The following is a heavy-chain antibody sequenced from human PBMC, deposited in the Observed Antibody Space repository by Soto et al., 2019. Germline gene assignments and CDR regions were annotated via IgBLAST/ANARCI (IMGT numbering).Heavy chain of an antibody. CDR2: VYYSGTT. J-gene: IGHJ4*02. Sequence: PSETLSLTCSVSGGSVNNKTYYGSWIRQPPGKRREWIGYVYYSGTTNYNPSLKSRVTIPIDMSKNQFSLRLSSVTAADTALYYCARTTAVPNTLRSRYFFDFWGQGTLVTVSS. D-gene: IGHD3-9*01. CDR3: ARTTAVPNTLRSRYFFDF. V-gene: IGHV4-61*01. CDR1: GGSVNNKTYY.